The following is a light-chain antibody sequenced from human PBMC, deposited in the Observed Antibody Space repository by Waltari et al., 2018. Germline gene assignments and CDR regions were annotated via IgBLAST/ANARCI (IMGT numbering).Light chain of an antibody. CDR3: QSYDSSLWV. V-gene: IGLV6-57*02. Sequence: NFMLTQPHSVSESPGKTVTISCTGSSGSIASNYVQWYQQRPGSAPTTVIYEDNQRPSGVPDRFSGSIDSSSNSASLTISGLKTEDEADYYCQSYDSSLWVFGGGTKRTVL. CDR1: SGSIASNY. CDR2: EDN. J-gene: IGLJ3*02.